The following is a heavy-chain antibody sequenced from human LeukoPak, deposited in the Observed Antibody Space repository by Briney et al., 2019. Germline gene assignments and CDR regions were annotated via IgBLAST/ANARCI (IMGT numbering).Heavy chain of an antibody. Sequence: GGSLILSCAASGFTFSSSAMSWVRQAPGKGLEWVSSISGSGGSPYYADSVKGRFTISRDNSKNTLYLQMNSLRAEDTAVYYCAKGPLLWDWGQGTLVTVSS. CDR2: ISGSGGSP. D-gene: IGHD2/OR15-2a*01. J-gene: IGHJ4*02. V-gene: IGHV3-23*01. CDR3: AKGPLLWD. CDR1: GFTFSSSA.